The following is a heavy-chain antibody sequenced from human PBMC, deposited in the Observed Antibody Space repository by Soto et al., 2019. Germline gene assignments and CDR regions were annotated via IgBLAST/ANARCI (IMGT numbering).Heavy chain of an antibody. D-gene: IGHD2-21*01. J-gene: IGHJ6*02. CDR1: GTTSPTYA. Sequence: ASVKVSCKASGTTSPTYAMHWVRQAPGQSLEWLGWIHGSNRNTDSSQQFQGSVTSTGDIFPITVYIFLDSLRSADTEVYYCACPKTALIAAGPGQDPDYFYAMAVWAPGTAVTVSS. CDR3: ACPKTALIAAGPGQDPDYFYAMAV. CDR2: IHGSNRNT. V-gene: IGHV1-3*01.